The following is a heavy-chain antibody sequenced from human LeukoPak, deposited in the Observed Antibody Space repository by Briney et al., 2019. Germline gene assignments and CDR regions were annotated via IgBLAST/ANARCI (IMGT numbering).Heavy chain of an antibody. CDR3: ARHVPEVVPAAIGAGDNAFDI. CDR1: GGSISSGGYY. D-gene: IGHD2-2*02. J-gene: IGHJ3*02. V-gene: IGHV4-31*03. CDR2: IYYSGST. Sequence: SQTLSLTCTVSGGSISSGGYYWSWIRQHPGKGLEWIGYIYYSGSTNYNPSLKSRVTISVDTSKNQFSLKLSSVTAADTAVYYCARHVPEVVPAAIGAGDNAFDIWGQGTMVTISS.